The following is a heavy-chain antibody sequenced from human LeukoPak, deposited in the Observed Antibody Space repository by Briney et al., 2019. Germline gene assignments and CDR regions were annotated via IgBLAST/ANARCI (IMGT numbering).Heavy chain of an antibody. CDR2: IWYDGYNK. Sequence: PGRSLRLSCTASGFTFSDYGMHWVRQAPGKGLEWVAIIWYDGYNKYYADSVRGRFTISRDNSKNTLYLQMNNLRAEDTAVYYCVKDGDDSGWYYFDYWGQGTLVTVSS. CDR1: GFTFSDYG. J-gene: IGHJ4*02. V-gene: IGHV3-33*06. CDR3: VKDGDDSGWYYFDY. D-gene: IGHD6-19*01.